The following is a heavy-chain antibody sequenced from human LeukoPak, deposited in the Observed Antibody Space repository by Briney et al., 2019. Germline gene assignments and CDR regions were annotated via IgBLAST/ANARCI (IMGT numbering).Heavy chain of an antibody. J-gene: IGHJ4*02. V-gene: IGHV3-23*01. CDR1: GFTFNNYA. CDR3: AKEGDSSSWYED. CDR2: ISGFGGAT. Sequence: GGSLRLSCAASGFTFNNYAMNWVRQAPGKGLEWVSGISGFGGATNYADSVKGRVTISRDNSKNTLYLQMNSLRAEDTAVYYCAKEGDSSSWYEDWGQGTLVIVSS. D-gene: IGHD6-13*01.